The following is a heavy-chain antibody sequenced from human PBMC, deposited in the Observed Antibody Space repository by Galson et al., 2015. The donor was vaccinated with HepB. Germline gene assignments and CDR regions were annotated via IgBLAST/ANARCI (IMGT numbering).Heavy chain of an antibody. CDR2: ISGSGGST. J-gene: IGHJ4*02. D-gene: IGHD1-20*01. V-gene: IGHV3-23*01. CDR1: GFTFSSYA. CDR3: AKVVRVYLGGLLGNWYYFDY. Sequence: SLRLSCAVSGFTFSSYAMSWVRQAPGKGLEWVSAISGSGGSTYYADSVKGRFTISRDNSKNTLYLQMNSLRAEDTAVYYCAKVVRVYLGGLLGNWYYFDYWGQGTLVTVSS.